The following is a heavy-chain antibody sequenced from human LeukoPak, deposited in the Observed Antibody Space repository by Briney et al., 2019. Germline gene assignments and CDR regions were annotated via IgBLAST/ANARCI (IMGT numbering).Heavy chain of an antibody. V-gene: IGHV3-30*18. Sequence: GGSLRLSCAASGFTFSSYGMHWVRQAPGKGLEWVAVISYDGSNKYYADSVKGRSTISRDNSKNTLYLQMNSLRAEDTAVYYCAKSLSPDSSSSYGMDVWGQGTTVTVSS. CDR2: ISYDGSNK. CDR1: GFTFSSYG. CDR3: AKSLSPDSSSSYGMDV. J-gene: IGHJ6*02. D-gene: IGHD6-13*01.